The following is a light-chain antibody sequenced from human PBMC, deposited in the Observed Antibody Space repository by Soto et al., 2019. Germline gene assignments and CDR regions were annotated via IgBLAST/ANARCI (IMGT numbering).Light chain of an antibody. V-gene: IGKV3-20*01. Sequence: EIVLTQSPGTLSLSPGERATLSCRASQSVSSSYLAWYQQKPGQAPRLLIYGASSRATGIPDRFSGSGSGPDFTLTISRLEPEDYAVYYCQQYGSSPSTFGQGTKLEIK. CDR2: GAS. CDR1: QSVSSSY. J-gene: IGKJ2*01. CDR3: QQYGSSPST.